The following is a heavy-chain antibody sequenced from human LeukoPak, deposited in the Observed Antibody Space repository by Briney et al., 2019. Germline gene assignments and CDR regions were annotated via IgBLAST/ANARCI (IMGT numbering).Heavy chain of an antibody. CDR3: ASGFFPATTVPRDY. J-gene: IGHJ4*02. V-gene: IGHV3-48*01. Sequence: PGGSLRLSCAASGFSFSSNGMNWVRQPPGKGLEWLSFISGSSETIYYADSVKGRFTISRDNARKSLYLQMNTLRAEDTAVYYCASGFFPATTVPRDYWGQGTLVVIVSS. CDR2: ISGSSETI. D-gene: IGHD3-3*01. CDR1: GFSFSSNG.